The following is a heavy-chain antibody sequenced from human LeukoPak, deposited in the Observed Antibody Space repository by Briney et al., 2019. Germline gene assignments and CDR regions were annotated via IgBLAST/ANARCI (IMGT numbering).Heavy chain of an antibody. CDR2: ISSSSGTI. CDR3: ARALGYSYGYAVDY. CDR1: GFIFSNYN. V-gene: IGHV3-48*01. Sequence: GGSLRLSCAASGFIFSNYNMNWVRQTPGKGLEWLSYISSSSGTIYYADSVKGRFTISGDNAKNSLYLQMNSLRAEDTAVYYCARALGYSYGYAVDYWGQGTQVTVSS. J-gene: IGHJ4*02. D-gene: IGHD5-18*01.